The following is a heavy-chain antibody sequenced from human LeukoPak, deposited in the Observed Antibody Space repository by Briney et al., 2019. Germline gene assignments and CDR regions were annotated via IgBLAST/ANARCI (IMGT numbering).Heavy chain of an antibody. D-gene: IGHD3-10*01. J-gene: IGHJ5*02. CDR3: ARGRRAKRTYYYGSGSIRPDQVDNWFDP. CDR2: INHSGST. Sequence: SETLSLTCTVSGGSISSSGYYWTWIRQPPGKGLEWIGEINHSGSTNYNPSLKSRVTISVDTSKNQFSLKLSSVTAADTAVYYCARGRRAKRTYYYGSGSIRPDQVDNWFDPWGQGTLVTVSS. CDR1: GGSISSSGYY. V-gene: IGHV4-39*07.